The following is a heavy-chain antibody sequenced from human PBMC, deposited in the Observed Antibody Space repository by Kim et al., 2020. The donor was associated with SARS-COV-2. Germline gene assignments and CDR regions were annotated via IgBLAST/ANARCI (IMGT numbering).Heavy chain of an antibody. CDR2: VFHTGAT. V-gene: IGHV4-39*01. Sequence: SETLSLTCNVSGDSIITNDFYWGWIRQSPGRGLEWIGTVFHTGATYYNPSLKSSITISLDTSKNQFSLRLRSVSAADTAVYFCARRFQYYHNDFEAWGQG. J-gene: IGHJ5*02. D-gene: IGHD3-3*01. CDR3: ARRFQYYHNDFEA. CDR1: GDSIITNDFY.